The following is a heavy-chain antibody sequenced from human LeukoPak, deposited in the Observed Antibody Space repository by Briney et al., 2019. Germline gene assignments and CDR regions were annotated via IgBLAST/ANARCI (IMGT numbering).Heavy chain of an antibody. J-gene: IGHJ4*02. V-gene: IGHV3-23*01. CDR1: GFSFSSYT. Sequence: PGGSLRLSCVASGFSFSSYTMSWVRQAPGKGLEWVSSISNSGGSTYHADSVKGRFTISRDNSRNTLYLQMSSLRAEDTAVYYCAKYHGGTYSSGPVYFDYWGQGTLVTVSS. CDR3: AKYHGGTYSSGPVYFDY. CDR2: ISNSGGST. D-gene: IGHD6-19*01.